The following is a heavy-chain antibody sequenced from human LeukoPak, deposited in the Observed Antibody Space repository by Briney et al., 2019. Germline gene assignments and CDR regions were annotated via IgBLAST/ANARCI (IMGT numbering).Heavy chain of an antibody. J-gene: IGHJ4*02. D-gene: IGHD3-10*01. CDR2: FDPEDGET. V-gene: IGHV1-24*01. CDR3: ARGGQWFGELLLFDY. CDR1: GYTLTELS. Sequence: ASVKVSCKVSGYTLTELSMHWVRQAPGKGLEWMGGFDPEDGETIYAQKFQGRVTMTEDTSTDTAYMELSSLRSDDTAVYYCARGGQWFGELLLFDYWGQGTLVTVSS.